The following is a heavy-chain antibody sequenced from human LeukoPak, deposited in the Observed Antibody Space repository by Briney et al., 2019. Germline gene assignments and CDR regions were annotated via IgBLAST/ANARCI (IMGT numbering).Heavy chain of an antibody. CDR2: ISYDGSNK. D-gene: IGHD1-7*01. V-gene: IGHV3-30*18. Sequence: GGPLRLSCAASGFTFSSYGMHWVRQAPGKGLEWVAVISYDGSNKYYADSVKGRFTISRDNSKNTLYLQMNSLRAEDTAVYYCAKGAPSTGTTPDYWGQGTLVTVSS. CDR3: AKGAPSTGTTPDY. CDR1: GFTFSSYG. J-gene: IGHJ4*02.